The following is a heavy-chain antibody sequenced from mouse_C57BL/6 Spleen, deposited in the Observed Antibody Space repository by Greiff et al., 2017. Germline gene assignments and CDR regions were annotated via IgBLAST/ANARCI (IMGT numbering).Heavy chain of an antibody. V-gene: IGHV1-39*01. D-gene: IGHD1-1*01. CDR1: GYSFTDYN. CDR2: INPNYGTT. Sequence: EVQLKESGPELVKPGASVKISCKASGYSFTDYNMNWVKQSNGKSLEWIGVINPNYGTTSYNQKFKGKATLTVDQSSSTAYMQLNSLTSEDSAVYYCASITTVVAPYAMDYWGQGTSVTVSS. J-gene: IGHJ4*01. CDR3: ASITTVVAPYAMDY.